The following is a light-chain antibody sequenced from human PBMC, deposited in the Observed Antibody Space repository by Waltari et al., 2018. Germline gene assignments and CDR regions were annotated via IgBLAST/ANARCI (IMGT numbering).Light chain of an antibody. CDR3: QQLNSYPLT. CDR1: QSVTSRY. Sequence: DIVLTQSPGTLSLSPGERVTLPCRASQSVTSRYIAWYQQKPGKAPKLLIYAASTLQSGVPSRFSGSGSGTDFTLTISSLQPEDFATYYCQQLNSYPLTFGGGTKVEIK. CDR2: AAS. V-gene: IGKV1-9*01. J-gene: IGKJ4*01.